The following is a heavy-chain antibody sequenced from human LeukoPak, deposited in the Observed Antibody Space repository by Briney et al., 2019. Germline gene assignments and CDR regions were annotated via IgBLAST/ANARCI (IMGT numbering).Heavy chain of an antibody. V-gene: IGHV3-53*01. CDR2: IYSGGST. CDR1: GFTVSSNY. J-gene: IGHJ4*02. CDR3: ARDLRSSGYYAFDY. D-gene: IGHD3-22*01. Sequence: GGSLRLSCAASGFTVSSNYMSWVRQAPGKGLEWVSIIYSGGSTFYADSVKGRFTISRDNSKNTLYLQMNSLRAEDTAVYYCARDLRSSGYYAFDYWGQGTLVTVSS.